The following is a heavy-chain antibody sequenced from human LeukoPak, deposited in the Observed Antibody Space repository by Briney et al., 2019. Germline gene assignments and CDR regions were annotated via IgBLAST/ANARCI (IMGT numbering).Heavy chain of an antibody. CDR1: GFTFSSYA. CDR3: ARTFDY. V-gene: IGHV3-30*04. J-gene: IGHJ4*02. Sequence: GGSLRLSCAASGFTFSSYAMHWVRQAPGKGLEWVAVISYDGSNKYYADSVKGRFTISRDNSKNTLYLQMNSLRPEDTAVYYCARTFDYWGQGTLVTVSS. CDR2: ISYDGSNK.